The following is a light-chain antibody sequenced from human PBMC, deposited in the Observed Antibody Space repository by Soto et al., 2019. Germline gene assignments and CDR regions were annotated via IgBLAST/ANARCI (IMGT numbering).Light chain of an antibody. V-gene: IGLV2-14*01. CDR1: SSDVGGYNY. J-gene: IGLJ2*01. CDR2: EVS. CDR3: SSYSPTYPVL. Sequence: QSALPQPASMSGSPGQSITISCTGTSSDVGGYNYVSWYQQHPDRAPKLIIYEVSNRPSGVSIRFSGYKSANTASLTISGLQAEDEADYYCSSYSPTYPVLCGGGTTLPVL.